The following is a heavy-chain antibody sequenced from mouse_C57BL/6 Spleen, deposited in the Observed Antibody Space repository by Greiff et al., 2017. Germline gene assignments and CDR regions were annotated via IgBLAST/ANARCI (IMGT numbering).Heavy chain of an antibody. V-gene: IGHV1-9*01. J-gene: IGHJ4*01. CDR3: ARPSFPGAMDY. CDR2: ILPGSDST. D-gene: IGHD1-2*01. Sequence: QVQLQQSGAELMKPGASVKLSCKASGYTFTGYWIEWVKQRPGHGLEWIGEILPGSDSTNYNEKFKGKATFTVDTSSNTTYLQLSRLTTEYSAIYYGARPSFPGAMDYWGQGTTVTVSS. CDR1: GYTFTGYW.